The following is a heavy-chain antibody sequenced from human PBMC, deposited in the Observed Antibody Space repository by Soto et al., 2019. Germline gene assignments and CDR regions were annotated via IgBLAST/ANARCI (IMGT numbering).Heavy chain of an antibody. Sequence: GGSPKISCKGPGYTFTDYWIGWVRQLPGKGLEWMGIIYPGDSDTRYSSSFQGQVTISADESISTAYMQWSSLKASDTAIYYSARYSKYFVYYGMDVWGQGTTVTVSS. V-gene: IGHV5-51*01. CDR3: ARYSKYFVYYGMDV. J-gene: IGHJ6*02. CDR1: GYTFTDYW. D-gene: IGHD3-9*01. CDR2: IYPGDSDT.